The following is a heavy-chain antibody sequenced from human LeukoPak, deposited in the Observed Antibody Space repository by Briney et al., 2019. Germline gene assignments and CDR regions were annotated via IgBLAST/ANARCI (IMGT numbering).Heavy chain of an antibody. V-gene: IGHV4-61*02. D-gene: IGHD3-10*01. CDR2: IYTSGST. J-gene: IGHJ5*02. Sequence: SQTLSLTCTVSVGSISSCSYYWSWIRQPAGKGLEWIGRIYTSGSTDYNPSRKSRVTISVDTSNTQFSLKLSYVTAADTAVYYCARGFRAENWFDPWGQGTLVTVSS. CDR3: ARGFRAENWFDP. CDR1: VGSISSCSYY.